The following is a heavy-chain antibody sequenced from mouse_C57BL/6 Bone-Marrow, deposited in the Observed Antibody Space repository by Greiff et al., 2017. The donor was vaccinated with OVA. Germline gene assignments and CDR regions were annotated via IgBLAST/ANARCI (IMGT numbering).Heavy chain of an antibody. J-gene: IGHJ4*01. V-gene: IGHV1-4*01. Sequence: VQLQQSGAELARPGASVKMSCKASGYTFTSYTMHWVKPRPGQGLEWIGYINPSSGYTKYNQKFKDKATLTADKSSSTAYMQLSSLTSEDSAVYYCARFRGYAMDYWGQGTSVTVSS. CDR1: GYTFTSYT. CDR2: INPSSGYT. CDR3: ARFRGYAMDY.